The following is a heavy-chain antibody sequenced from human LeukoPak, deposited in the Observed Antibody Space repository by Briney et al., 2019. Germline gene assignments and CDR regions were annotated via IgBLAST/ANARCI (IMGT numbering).Heavy chain of an antibody. V-gene: IGHV1-18*01. CDR2: ISAYNGNT. Sequence: ASVKVSCKASGYTFTSYGISWVRQAPGQGLEWMGWISAYNGNTNYAQKRQGRVTMTTDTSTSTAYMELRSLRSDDTAVYYCARDQDYVWGSPRLLFDYWGQGTLVTVSS. CDR3: ARDQDYVWGSPRLLFDY. J-gene: IGHJ4*02. CDR1: GYTFTSYG. D-gene: IGHD3-16*01.